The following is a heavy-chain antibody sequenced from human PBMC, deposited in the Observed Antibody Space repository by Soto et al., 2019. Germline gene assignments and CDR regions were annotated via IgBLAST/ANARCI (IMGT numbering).Heavy chain of an antibody. CDR1: GYTFTSYA. Sequence: ASVKVSCKASGYTFTSYAMHWVRQAPGQRLEWMGWINAGNGNTKYSQKFQGRVTITRDTSASTVYMELSSLRSEDTAVYYCARVKFSSGWNYFDYWGQGTLVTVSS. V-gene: IGHV1-3*01. CDR3: ARVKFSSGWNYFDY. CDR2: INAGNGNT. J-gene: IGHJ4*02. D-gene: IGHD6-19*01.